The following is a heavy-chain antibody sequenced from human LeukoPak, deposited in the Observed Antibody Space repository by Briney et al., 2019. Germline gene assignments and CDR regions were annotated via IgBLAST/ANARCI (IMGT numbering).Heavy chain of an antibody. Sequence: SETLSLTCAVYGGSFSGYYWSWIRQPPGKGLEWIGEINHSGSTNYNPSLKSRVTISVDTSKNQFSLKLSSVTAADTAVYYCARHCSLETLRYFDWLPTYYTPFDYWGQGTLVTVSS. D-gene: IGHD3-9*01. CDR3: ARHCSLETLRYFDWLPTYYTPFDY. V-gene: IGHV4-34*01. CDR1: GGSFSGYY. CDR2: INHSGST. J-gene: IGHJ4*02.